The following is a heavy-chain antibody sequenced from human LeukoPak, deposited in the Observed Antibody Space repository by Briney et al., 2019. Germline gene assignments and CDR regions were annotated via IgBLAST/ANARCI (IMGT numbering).Heavy chain of an antibody. V-gene: IGHV4-31*03. CDR3: ARMTGPYYDFWRVNWFDP. CDR1: GGSISSGGYY. J-gene: IGHJ5*02. Sequence: SQTLSLTCTVSGGSISSGGYYWSWIRQHPGKGLEWTGYIYYSGSTYYNPSLKSRVTISVDTSKNQFSLKLSSVTAADTAVYYCARMTGPYYDFWRVNWFDPWGQGTLVTVSS. D-gene: IGHD3-3*01. CDR2: IYYSGST.